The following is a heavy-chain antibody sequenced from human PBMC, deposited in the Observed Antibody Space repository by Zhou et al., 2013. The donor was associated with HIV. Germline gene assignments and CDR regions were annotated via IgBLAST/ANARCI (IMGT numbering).Heavy chain of an antibody. Sequence: EVQLLESGGGWVQPGGSLRLSCAVSGFSFSSYVMSWVRQAPGKGLEWVSLISGGGGSTNYADSVKGRFTISRDNSKNTLFLQMNSLTAEDTAIYYCARETVGFDFWGQGALVTVSS. CDR3: ARETVGFDF. V-gene: IGHV3-23*01. CDR2: ISGGGGST. D-gene: IGHD1-1*01. J-gene: IGHJ4*02. CDR1: GFSFSSYV.